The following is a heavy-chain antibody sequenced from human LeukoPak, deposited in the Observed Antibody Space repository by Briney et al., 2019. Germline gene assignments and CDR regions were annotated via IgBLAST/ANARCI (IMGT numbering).Heavy chain of an antibody. CDR2: INSDGSST. J-gene: IGHJ4*02. D-gene: IGHD2-2*01. CDR3: AREDSSTRPGV. Sequence: GGSLRLSCAASGFTFSSYWMHWVRQAPGKGLVWVSRINSDGSSTSYADSVKGRFTISRDNAKNTLYLQMNSLRAEDTAVYYCAREDSSTRPGVWGQGTLVTVSS. V-gene: IGHV3-74*01. CDR1: GFTFSSYW.